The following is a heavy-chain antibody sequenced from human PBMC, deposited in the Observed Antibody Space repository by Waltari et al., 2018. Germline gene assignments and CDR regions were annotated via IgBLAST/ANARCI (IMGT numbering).Heavy chain of an antibody. V-gene: IGHV4-34*01. CDR2: INHSGST. Sequence: QVQLQQWGAGLLKPSETLSLTCAVYGGSFSGYYWSWIRQPPGKGLEWIGEINHSGSTNYNPSLKSRVTISVDTSKNQFSLKLSSVTAADTAVYYCARGYYGSGSTVFDYWGQGTLVTVSS. CDR1: GGSFSGYY. J-gene: IGHJ4*02. D-gene: IGHD3-10*01. CDR3: ARGYYGSGSTVFDY.